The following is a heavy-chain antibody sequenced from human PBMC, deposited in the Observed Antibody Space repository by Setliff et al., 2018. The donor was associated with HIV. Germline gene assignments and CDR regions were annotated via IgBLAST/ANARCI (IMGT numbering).Heavy chain of an antibody. J-gene: IGHJ4*02. Sequence: ASVKVSCKASGYTFSRYAMHWVRQAPGQRLEWMGWVSNKGDTNYVQKLQDRLTITTDTSTSTAYLELRDLRSEDTAVYYCARDPRYSSVWFRNGGVDYWGQGTLVTVSS. CDR1: GYTFSRYA. CDR2: VSNKGDT. CDR3: ARDPRYSSVWFRNGGVDY. D-gene: IGHD6-19*01. V-gene: IGHV1-3*04.